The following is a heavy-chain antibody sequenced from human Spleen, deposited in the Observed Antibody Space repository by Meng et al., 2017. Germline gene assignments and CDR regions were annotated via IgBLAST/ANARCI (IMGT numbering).Heavy chain of an antibody. CDR3: ARDLGDYQNLRFDP. CDR2: INTNTGNP. Sequence: QVQFVQSGAEVKKPGASVKVSCKASGYTFSPYPIHWVRQAPGQGLEWMGWINTNTGNPTYAQGFIGRFVFSLDTSLSTAYLQISNLEAEDTAVYYCARDLGDYQNLRFDPWGQGTLVTVSS. J-gene: IGHJ5*02. CDR1: GYTFSPYP. D-gene: IGHD1-14*01. V-gene: IGHV7-4-1*02.